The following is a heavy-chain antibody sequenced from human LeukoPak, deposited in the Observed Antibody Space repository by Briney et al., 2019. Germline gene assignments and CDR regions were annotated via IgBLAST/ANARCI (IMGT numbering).Heavy chain of an antibody. CDR1: GYTFTSYA. CDR3: ARARITYDYVWGSYRPVLSDY. V-gene: IGHV1-3*03. Sequence: ASVKVSCKASGYTFTSYAMHWVRQAPGHRLEWMGWINAGNGNTQYSQEFQGRVTITRDTSASTAYMELSSLRSEDMAVYYCARARITYDYVWGSYRPVLSDYWGQGTLVTVSS. CDR2: INAGNGNT. J-gene: IGHJ4*02. D-gene: IGHD3-16*02.